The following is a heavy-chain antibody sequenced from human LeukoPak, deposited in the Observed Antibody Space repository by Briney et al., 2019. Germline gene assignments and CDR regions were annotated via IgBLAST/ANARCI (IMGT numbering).Heavy chain of an antibody. CDR2: IKGDGSDI. J-gene: IGHJ4*02. V-gene: IGHV3-7*01. CDR1: GFTFSNYW. CDR3: TRDFQGY. Sequence: GGSLRLSCAASGFTFSNYWMGWVRRAPGKGLEWVANIKGDGSDIYYVDSVKGRFTISRDNAQNSLYLQLNSLRDEDTAVYHCTRDFQGYRGQGTLVTVSS.